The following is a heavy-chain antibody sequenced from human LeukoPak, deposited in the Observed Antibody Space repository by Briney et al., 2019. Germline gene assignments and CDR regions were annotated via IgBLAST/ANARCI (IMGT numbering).Heavy chain of an antibody. V-gene: IGHV1-24*01. CDR3: ARARSRSSTYYLGY. CDR1: GYTLTELS. D-gene: IGHD6-13*01. Sequence: GASVKVSCKVSGYTLTELSMHWVRQAPGKGLEWMGGFDPEDGGTIYAQKFQGRVTMTEDTSTDTAYMELSSLRSDDTAVYYCARARSRSSTYYLGYWGQGTLVVVSS. CDR2: FDPEDGGT. J-gene: IGHJ4*02.